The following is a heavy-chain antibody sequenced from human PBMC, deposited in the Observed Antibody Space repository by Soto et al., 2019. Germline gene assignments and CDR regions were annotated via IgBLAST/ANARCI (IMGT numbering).Heavy chain of an antibody. CDR3: ARLFPMREQWLERVYYYYMDV. CDR2: IYYSGST. J-gene: IGHJ6*03. D-gene: IGHD6-19*01. CDR1: GGSISSYY. V-gene: IGHV4-59*08. Sequence: SETLSLTCTVSGGSISSYYWSWIRQPPGKGLEWIGYIYYSGSTNYNPSLKSRVTISVDTSKNQFSLKLSSVTAADTAVYYCARLFPMREQWLERVYYYYMDVWGKGTTVTVSS.